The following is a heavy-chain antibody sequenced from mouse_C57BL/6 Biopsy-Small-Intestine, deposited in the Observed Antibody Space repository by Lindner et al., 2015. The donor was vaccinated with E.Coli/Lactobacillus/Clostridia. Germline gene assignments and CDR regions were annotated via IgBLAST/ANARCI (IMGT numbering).Heavy chain of an antibody. CDR3: ARGGLYYYGSNYAMDY. CDR1: GYSITSGYD. Sequence: VQLQESGPDMVKPSQSLSLTCTVTGYSITSGYDWHWIRHFPGNTLEWMGYISYSGSTDYNPSLKSRISITHDTSKNHFFLKLNSVTTEDTATYYCARGGLYYYGSNYAMDYWGQGTSVTVSS. J-gene: IGHJ4*01. CDR2: ISYSGST. D-gene: IGHD1-1*01. V-gene: IGHV3-1*01.